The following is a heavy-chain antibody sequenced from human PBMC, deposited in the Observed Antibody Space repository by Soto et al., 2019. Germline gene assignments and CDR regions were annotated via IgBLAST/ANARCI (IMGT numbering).Heavy chain of an antibody. V-gene: IGHV4-4*07. CDR2: IYSSGST. CDR1: GGAISTYY. CDR3: ARGQRFSDWFDP. J-gene: IGHJ5*02. Sequence: QVHLQESGPRLVKPSETLSLTCTVSGGAISTYYWTWIRQPAGKGLEWIGRIYSSGSTKYNPSLQSRVTMSLDTSNNQFSLRLTSVTAADTAVYYCARGQRFSDWFDPWGQGTLVTVSS. D-gene: IGHD3-3*01.